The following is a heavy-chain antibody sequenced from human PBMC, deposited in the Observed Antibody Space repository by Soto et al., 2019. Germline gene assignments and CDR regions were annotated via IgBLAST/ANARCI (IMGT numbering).Heavy chain of an antibody. CDR2: IIPIIGII. CDR3: AGDPDSHYNDSHASSYP. J-gene: IGHJ5*02. Sequence: SVKVSCKASGGTFSTYTITWVRQAPGQGLEWMGRIIPIIGIINYAQKFQGRVTISADKFTGTAYMELTRLRSDDTAVYYCAGDPDSHYNDSHASSYPWGQGTLVTVSS. D-gene: IGHD3-22*01. CDR1: GGTFSTYT. V-gene: IGHV1-69*04.